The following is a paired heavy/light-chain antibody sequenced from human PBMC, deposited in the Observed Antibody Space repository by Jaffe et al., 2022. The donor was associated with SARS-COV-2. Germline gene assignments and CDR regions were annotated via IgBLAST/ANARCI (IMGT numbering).Light chain of an antibody. CDR2: GAS. V-gene: IGKV3-20*01. CDR1: QSVSSNY. J-gene: IGKJ1*01. CDR3: QHYGGSSRT. Sequence: EIVLTQSPATLSLSPGEGATLSCRASQSVSSNYLAWYQQKPGQAPRLLIYGASSRATGIPARFSGSGSGTDFTLTISRLEPEDFAVYYCQHYGGSSRTFGQGTKVESK.
Heavy chain of an antibody. J-gene: IGHJ4*02. V-gene: IGHV3-23*04. CDR2: ISGSGGST. CDR1: GFTFSNYD. CDR3: ARKETAMNNFDY. Sequence: EVHLVDSGGGLVQPGGSLSLSCAVSGFTFSNYDMSWVRQAPGKGLEWVSTISGSGGSTFYADSVRGRFTISRDNSRNTLYLHMNSLGAEDTAIYFCARKETAMNNFDYWGQGTLVTVSS. D-gene: IGHD5-18*01.